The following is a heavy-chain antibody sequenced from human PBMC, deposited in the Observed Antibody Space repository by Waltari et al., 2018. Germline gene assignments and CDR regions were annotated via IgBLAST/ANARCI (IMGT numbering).Heavy chain of an antibody. CDR1: GFAFSNYA. Sequence: EVQLLESGGGLVQPGGSLRLSCSASGFAFSNYAMTWVRQAPGKGLEAFSSISGSGDNTYYADSVKGRFTVSRDNSKNTLFLQMNSLRAEDRAVYFCAKDLTITMVQGVIPYYGMDVWGQGTTVTVSS. CDR2: ISGSGDNT. V-gene: IGHV3-23*01. J-gene: IGHJ6*02. CDR3: AKDLTITMVQGVIPYYGMDV. D-gene: IGHD3-10*01.